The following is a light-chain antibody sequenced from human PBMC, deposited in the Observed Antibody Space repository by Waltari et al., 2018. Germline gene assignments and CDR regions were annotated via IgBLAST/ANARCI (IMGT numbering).Light chain of an antibody. CDR2: WAS. Sequence: DIVMTQSPDSLAVSLGERATINCRSSQSVLYSSNNKNYLAWYQQKPGQPPKLLFYWASIRESGVPDRFSGSGSGTDFTLTISSLQAEDVAVYDCQEYYGIPYTFGQGTKLEIK. CDR1: QSVLYSSNNKNY. J-gene: IGKJ2*01. V-gene: IGKV4-1*01. CDR3: QEYYGIPYT.